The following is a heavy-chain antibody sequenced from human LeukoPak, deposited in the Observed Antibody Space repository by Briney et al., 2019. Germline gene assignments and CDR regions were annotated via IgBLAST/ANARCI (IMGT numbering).Heavy chain of an antibody. CDR1: GYTFTSYA. CDR3: ARGLLWFGELSPPGY. CDR2: INAGNGNT. V-gene: IGHV1-3*01. J-gene: IGHJ4*02. D-gene: IGHD3-10*01. Sequence: ASVKVSCKASGYTFTSYAVHWVRQAPGQRLEWTGWINAGNGNTKYSQKYQGRVTIIRDTSANTAYMELSSLRSEDTAVYYCARGLLWFGELSPPGYWGQGTLVTVSS.